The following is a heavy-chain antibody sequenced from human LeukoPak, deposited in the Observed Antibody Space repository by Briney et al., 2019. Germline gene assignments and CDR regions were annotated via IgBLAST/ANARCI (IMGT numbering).Heavy chain of an antibody. CDR2: IYATGSY. V-gene: IGHV4-61*02. CDR1: GGSISSGSHY. Sequence: SETLSLTCTVSGGSISSGSHYWSWIRQPAGKGLEWIGLIYATGSYSYNPALKSRVTISVDTAKNRFSLKLNSVTAADTAVYFCARMNGLGGWAPFDYWGQGTLVSASS. D-gene: IGHD6-19*01. CDR3: ARMNGLGGWAPFDY. J-gene: IGHJ4*02.